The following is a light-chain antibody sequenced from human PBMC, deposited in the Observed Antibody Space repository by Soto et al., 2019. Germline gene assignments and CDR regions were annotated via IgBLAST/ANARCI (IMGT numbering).Light chain of an antibody. CDR1: SSNVGGNY. CDR2: RND. Sequence: QSVLTQAPSASGTPGQRVTISCSGSSSNVGGNYVYWYQQFPGTAPKLLIYRNDQRPSGVPDRFSGSKSGTSASLAISGLRSDDEADYHCAAWDDSLRGHVFGGGTKVTVL. V-gene: IGLV1-47*01. J-gene: IGLJ3*02. CDR3: AAWDDSLRGHV.